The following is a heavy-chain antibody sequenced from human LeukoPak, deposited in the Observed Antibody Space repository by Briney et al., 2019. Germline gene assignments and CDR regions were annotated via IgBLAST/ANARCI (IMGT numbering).Heavy chain of an antibody. J-gene: IGHJ4*02. V-gene: IGHV1-18*01. Sequence: ASVKLSCNASGYTFTSYGISWVRQAPGPGLELMGWISAYNGNTNYAQKLQGRVNMTTDTSTSTAYMELRSLRSDDTAVYYCARDLGDIVVVPAADYFDYWGQGTLVTVSS. CDR1: GYTFTSYG. CDR3: ARDLGDIVVVPAADYFDY. D-gene: IGHD2-2*01. CDR2: ISAYNGNT.